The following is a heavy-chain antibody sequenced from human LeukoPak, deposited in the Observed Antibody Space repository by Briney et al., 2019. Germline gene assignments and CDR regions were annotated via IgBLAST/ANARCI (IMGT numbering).Heavy chain of an antibody. Sequence: ASVKVSCKASGYTFTSYYMHWVRQAPGQGLEWMGIINPSDGSTSYAQKFQGRVTMTRDTSTSTAYMELSSLRSEDTAVYYCARDRVDIVVVPAAMEDWFDPWGQGTLVTVSS. CDR2: INPSDGST. J-gene: IGHJ5*02. V-gene: IGHV1-46*01. CDR1: GYTFTSYY. CDR3: ARDRVDIVVVPAAMEDWFDP. D-gene: IGHD2-2*01.